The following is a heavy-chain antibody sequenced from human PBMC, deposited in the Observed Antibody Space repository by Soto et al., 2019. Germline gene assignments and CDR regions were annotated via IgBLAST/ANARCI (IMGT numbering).Heavy chain of an antibody. Sequence: SETLSLTCAVSGGSISSSNWWSWVRQPPGKGLEWIGEIYHSGSTNYNPSLKSRVTISVDKSKNQFSLKLSSVTAADTAVYYYARVGSHRYHYFDYWGQGTLVTVSS. V-gene: IGHV4-4*02. CDR3: ARVGSHRYHYFDY. D-gene: IGHD3-16*02. CDR2: IYHSGST. J-gene: IGHJ4*02. CDR1: GGSISSSNW.